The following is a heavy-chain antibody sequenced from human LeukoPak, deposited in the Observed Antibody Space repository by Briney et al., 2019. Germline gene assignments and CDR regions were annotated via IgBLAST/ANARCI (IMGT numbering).Heavy chain of an antibody. D-gene: IGHD2-8*02. CDR3: ARGAGGFDPDLYYFDY. V-gene: IGHV3-48*03. Sequence: GGSLRLFCAASGFTFSSYEMNWVSQAPGKGLGWVSYISSSGSTIYYADSVKGRFTISRDNAKNSLYLQMNSLRAEDTAVYYCARGAGGFDPDLYYFDYGGQGTLVTVSS. CDR1: GFTFSSYE. J-gene: IGHJ4*02. CDR2: ISSSGSTI.